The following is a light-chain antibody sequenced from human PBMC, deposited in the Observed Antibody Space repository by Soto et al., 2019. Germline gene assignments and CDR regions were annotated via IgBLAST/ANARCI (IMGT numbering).Light chain of an antibody. J-gene: IGKJ3*01. CDR1: QTVSSNN. CDR2: GAS. V-gene: IGKV3-20*01. Sequence: DIVLTQSPGTLSLSPGARATLSCRASQTVSSNNLAWYQQKRGQAPRLLIYGASSRAAAIPDRFRGSGSGTDFTLIISSLAPEDCAVYYCQQYGSSPFTLGPGTAVDIK. CDR3: QQYGSSPFT.